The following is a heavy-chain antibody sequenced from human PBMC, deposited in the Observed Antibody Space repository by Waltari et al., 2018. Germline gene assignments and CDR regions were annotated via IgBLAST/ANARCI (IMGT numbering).Heavy chain of an antibody. J-gene: IGHJ6*02. V-gene: IGHV3-33*01. D-gene: IGHD6-13*01. Sequence: QVQLVESGGGVVKPGRSLRLSCAASGFRFSSFGMPWVRRAPGKGLEWVAIIWYDGSEKYYADSVKGRFTISRDNSKNTVDLQMNSLRAEDTAVYYCAVTTGGYDGMGVWGQGTTVTVSS. CDR3: AVTTGGYDGMGV. CDR1: GFRFSSFG. CDR2: IWYDGSEK.